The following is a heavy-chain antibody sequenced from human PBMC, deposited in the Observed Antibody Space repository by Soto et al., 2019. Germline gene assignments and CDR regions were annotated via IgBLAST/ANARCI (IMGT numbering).Heavy chain of an antibody. Sequence: EVQLVESGGGLVQPGGSLRLSCAASEFTFSSYWMNWVRQAPGKGLEWVANIKEDGSEKYYVDSVKGQFNISRDNAKNSLYLQMNSLRGEDTAVYYCARDLGAPGRGSAVGYYYHYGMDVWGQGTTVTVSS. V-gene: IGHV3-7*05. CDR2: IKEDGSEK. J-gene: IGHJ6*01. CDR1: EFTFSSYW. CDR3: ARDLGAPGRGSAVGYYYHYGMDV. D-gene: IGHD2-2*01.